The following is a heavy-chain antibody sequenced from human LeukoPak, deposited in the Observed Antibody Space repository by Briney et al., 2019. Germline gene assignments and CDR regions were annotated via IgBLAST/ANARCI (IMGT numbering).Heavy chain of an antibody. V-gene: IGHV1-18*01. CDR3: ARVNMSSDWYLLSGYYYYMDV. J-gene: IGHJ6*03. CDR1: GYTFTSYG. D-gene: IGHD6-19*01. CDR2: ISAYNGNT. Sequence: ASVKVSCKASGYTFTSYGISWVRQAPGQGLEWVGWISAYNGNTNYAQKLQGRVTMTTDTSTSTAYMELRSLRSDDTAVYYCARVNMSSDWYLLSGYYYYMDVWGKGTTVTISS.